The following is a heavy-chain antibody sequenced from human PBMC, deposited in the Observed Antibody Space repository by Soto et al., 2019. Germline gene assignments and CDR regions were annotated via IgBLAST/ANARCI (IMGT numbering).Heavy chain of an antibody. Sequence: GSLRLSCAASGFTFSSYAMSWVRQAPGKGLEWVSAISGSGGSTYYADSVKGRFTISRDNSKNTLYLQMNSLRAEDTAVYYCAKDTAGYGPLYYYYGMDVWGHGTTVTVSS. J-gene: IGHJ6*02. CDR1: GFTFSSYA. D-gene: IGHD5-18*01. V-gene: IGHV3-23*01. CDR2: ISGSGGST. CDR3: AKDTAGYGPLYYYYGMDV.